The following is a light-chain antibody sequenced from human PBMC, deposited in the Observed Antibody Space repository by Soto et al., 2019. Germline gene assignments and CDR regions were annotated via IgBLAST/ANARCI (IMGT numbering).Light chain of an antibody. J-gene: IGKJ1*01. CDR3: QQYNNWPET. CDR1: QSVSSN. CDR2: GAS. V-gene: IGKV3-15*01. Sequence: IMMTHSPATLSVSPAFRITDXNRASQSVSSNLAWYQQKPGQAPRLLIYGASTRATGIPARFSGSGSGTEFTLTISSLQSEDFAVYYCQQYNNWPETFGQGTKVDNK.